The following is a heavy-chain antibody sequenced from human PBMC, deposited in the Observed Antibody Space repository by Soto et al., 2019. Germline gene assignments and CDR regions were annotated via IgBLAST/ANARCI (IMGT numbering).Heavy chain of an antibody. V-gene: IGHV4-39*01. J-gene: IGHJ4*02. CDR2: IYYSGST. CDR1: GGSISSSSYY. D-gene: IGHD6-13*01. Sequence: SETLSLTCTVSGGSISSSSYYWGWIRQPPGKGLEWIGSIYYSGSTYYNPSLKSRVTISVDTSKNQFSLKLSSGTAADTAVYYCARHVPLPGIAAAGFDYWGQGTLVTVSS. CDR3: ARHVPLPGIAAAGFDY.